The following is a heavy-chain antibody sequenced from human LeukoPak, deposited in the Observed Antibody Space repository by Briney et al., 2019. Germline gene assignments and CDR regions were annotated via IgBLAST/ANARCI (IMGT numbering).Heavy chain of an antibody. J-gene: IGHJ4*02. V-gene: IGHV3-21*01. Sequence: PGGSLRLSCAAAGFTFSGYSMNWVRQAPGKGLEWVSSISSSSSYIYYADSVKGRFTISRDNAKNSLYLQMNSLRAEDTAVYYCARDGGGSFLLGRYYFDYWGQGTLVTVSS. CDR3: ARDGGGSFLLGRYYFDY. CDR1: GFTFSGYS. CDR2: ISSSSSYI. D-gene: IGHD2-15*01.